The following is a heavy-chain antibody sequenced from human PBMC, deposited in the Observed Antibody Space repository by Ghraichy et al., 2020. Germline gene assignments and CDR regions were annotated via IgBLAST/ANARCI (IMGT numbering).Heavy chain of an antibody. CDR3: ARRIDYGDYVSFDY. J-gene: IGHJ4*02. CDR1: GGSISSSSYY. D-gene: IGHD4-17*01. CDR2: IYYSGSN. V-gene: IGHV4-39*01. Sequence: SQTLSLTCTVSGGSISSSSYYWGWIRQPPGKGLEWIGSIYYSGSNYYNPSLKSRVTISVDTSKNQFSLKLSSVTAADTAVYYCARRIDYGDYVSFDYWGQGTLVTVSS.